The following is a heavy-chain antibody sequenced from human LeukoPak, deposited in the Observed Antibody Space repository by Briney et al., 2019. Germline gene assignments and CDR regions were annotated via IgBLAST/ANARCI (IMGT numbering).Heavy chain of an antibody. J-gene: IGHJ4*02. V-gene: IGHV3-48*03. CDR1: GFTFSDYE. CDR2: ISIIGRTI. CDR3: ARGGSIQTMLYRYDY. Sequence: PGRSLTLSCAASGFTFSDYELIWVRQAPGKGLEWVSYISIIGRTIYYADSVKGRFTISRDDANNSLFLQMNSLRAEDTAVYYCARGGSIQTMLYRYDYWGPATLVTVSS. D-gene: IGHD2-8*01.